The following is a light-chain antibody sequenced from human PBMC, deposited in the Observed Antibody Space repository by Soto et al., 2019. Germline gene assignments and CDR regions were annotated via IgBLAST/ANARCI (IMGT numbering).Light chain of an antibody. CDR3: QQYNNYPLT. V-gene: IGKV1-5*03. J-gene: IGKJ4*01. Sequence: DIQMTQSPSTLSASVGDRVTITCRASQSISSWLAWYQQKPGKAPKLLIYKASTLESGVPSRFSGSGSGTEFTLTISSLQPDDFATYYCQQYNNYPLTVGGGTKVDSK. CDR1: QSISSW. CDR2: KAS.